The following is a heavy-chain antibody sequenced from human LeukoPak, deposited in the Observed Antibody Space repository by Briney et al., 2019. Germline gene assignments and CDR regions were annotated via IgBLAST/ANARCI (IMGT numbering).Heavy chain of an antibody. V-gene: IGHV6-1*01. CDR2: TYYRSKWYN. Sequence: SQTLSLTCAISGDSVSSNSAAWTWIRQSPSRGLEWLGRTYYRSKWYNDYAVSVKSRITINPDTSKNQFSLQLNSVTPEDTTVYYCAREDMFAFDIWGQGTMVTVSS. D-gene: IGHD3-10*02. CDR1: GDSVSSNSAA. CDR3: AREDMFAFDI. J-gene: IGHJ3*02.